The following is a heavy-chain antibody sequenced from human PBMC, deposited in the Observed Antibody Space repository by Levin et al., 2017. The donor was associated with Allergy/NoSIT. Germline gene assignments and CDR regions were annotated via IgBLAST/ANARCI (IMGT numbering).Heavy chain of an antibody. Sequence: SQTLSLTCTVSGDSSSHYYWSWFRQPPGRGLEWIGYINYSGSSANYNPSLKSRVTMPIDTSKSQFSLKLSSVTAADTAVYYCARDQLWVGELFTDYWGQGILVTVSS. D-gene: IGHD3-10*01. V-gene: IGHV4-59*01. CDR2: INYSGSSA. J-gene: IGHJ4*02. CDR3: ARDQLWVGELFTDY. CDR1: GDSSSHYY.